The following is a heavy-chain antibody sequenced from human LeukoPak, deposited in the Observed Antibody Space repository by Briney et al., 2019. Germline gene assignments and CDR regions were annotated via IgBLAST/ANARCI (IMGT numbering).Heavy chain of an antibody. J-gene: IGHJ4*02. V-gene: IGHV4-31*03. CDR2: IYYSGST. CDR1: GGSISSGGYY. Sequence: SQTLSLTCTVSGGSISSGGYYWSWIRQHPGKGLEWIGYIYYSGSTYYNPSLKSRVTISVDTSKNQFSLKLSSVTAADTAVYYCARCQGGDYYDSSGYPDCWGQGTLVTVSS. CDR3: ARCQGGDYYDSSGYPDC. D-gene: IGHD3-22*01.